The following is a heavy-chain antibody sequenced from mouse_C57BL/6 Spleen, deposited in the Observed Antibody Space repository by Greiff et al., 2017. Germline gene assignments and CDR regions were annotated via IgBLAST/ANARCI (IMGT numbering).Heavy chain of an antibody. V-gene: IGHV1-15*01. CDR3: TRGPLLGYFDY. CDR1: GYTFTDYE. J-gene: IGHJ2*01. D-gene: IGHD2-1*01. CDR2: IDPETGGT. Sequence: QVQLKESGAELVRPGASVTLSCKASGYTFTDYEMHWVKQTPVHGLEWIGAIDPETGGTAYNQKFKGKAILTADKSSSTAYMELRSLTSEDSAVYYCTRGPLLGYFDYWGQGTTLTVSS.